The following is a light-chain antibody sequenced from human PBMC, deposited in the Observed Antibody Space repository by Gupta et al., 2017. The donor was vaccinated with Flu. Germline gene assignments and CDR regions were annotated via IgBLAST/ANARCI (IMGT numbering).Light chain of an antibody. CDR3: AAWDDSLRWV. CDR1: SSNIGSNY. J-gene: IGLJ3*02. Sequence: QSVLTQPHSASGTPGQRVTISCSGSSSNIGSNYVYWYQQLPGTAPKLLIYRNNQRPSWVPDRFSGSKSGTSASLAISGLRSEDEADYYCAAWDDSLRWVFGGGTKLTVL. V-gene: IGLV1-47*01. CDR2: RNN.